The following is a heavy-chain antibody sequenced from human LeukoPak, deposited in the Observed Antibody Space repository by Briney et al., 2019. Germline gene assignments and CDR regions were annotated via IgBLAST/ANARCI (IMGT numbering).Heavy chain of an antibody. Sequence: GGSLRLSCAASGFTFSSYDMHWVRQATGKGLEWVSAIGTAGDTYYPGSVKGRFTISRENAKNSLYLQMNSLRAGDTAVYYCARGLGYSYGKDWFDPWGQGTLVTVSS. CDR2: IGTAGDT. CDR1: GFTFSSYD. V-gene: IGHV3-13*01. J-gene: IGHJ5*02. D-gene: IGHD5-18*01. CDR3: ARGLGYSYGKDWFDP.